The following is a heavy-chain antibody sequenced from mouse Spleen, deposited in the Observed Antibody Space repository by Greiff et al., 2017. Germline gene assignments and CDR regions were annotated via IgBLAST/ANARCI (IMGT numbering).Heavy chain of an antibody. V-gene: IGHV5-9*04. D-gene: IGHD2-12*01. Sequence: EVKLVESGGGLVKPGGSLKLSCAASGFTFSSYTMSWVRQTPAKRLEWVATISSGGGNTYYPDSVKGRFTISRDNARNTLYLQMSSLRSEDTAMYYCARHSYYSFPWFAYWGQGILVTVSA. CDR1: GFTFSSYT. CDR3: ARHSYYSFPWFAY. CDR2: ISSGGGNT. J-gene: IGHJ3*01.